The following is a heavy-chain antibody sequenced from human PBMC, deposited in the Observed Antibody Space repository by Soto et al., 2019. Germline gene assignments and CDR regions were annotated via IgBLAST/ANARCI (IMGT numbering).Heavy chain of an antibody. D-gene: IGHD5-12*01. Sequence: SDTMSITSPSSGVPIRSSGYYLGWIRQPPGKGLEWIGSIYYSGSTYSTPSQKSRVTISVDTSKNQFPLKLSSGTAAATAGYYCARQGMVATNYYYGMDVWGQRTSVTVS. CDR2: IYYSGST. CDR3: ARQGMVATNYYYGMDV. J-gene: IGHJ6*02. CDR1: GVPIRSSGYY. V-gene: IGHV4-39*01.